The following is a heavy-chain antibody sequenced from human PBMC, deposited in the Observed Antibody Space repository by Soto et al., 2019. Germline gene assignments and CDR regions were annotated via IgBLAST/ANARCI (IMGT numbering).Heavy chain of an antibody. CDR2: FNNVGSI. D-gene: IGHD2-21*01. J-gene: IGHJ6*03. CDR3: VRDDVYCGGVRCFGVPMDV. CDR1: GFAVSSKY. Sequence: EVQLVESGGGVVQPGGSLRLSCAASGFAVSSKYMSWVRQPPGREPEWVALFNNVGSIYYSESVKGRFTISRDSSKNTLDLQWNSLRAEDTAVYYCVRDDVYCGGVRCFGVPMDVWGKGTTVTVSS. V-gene: IGHV3-66*01.